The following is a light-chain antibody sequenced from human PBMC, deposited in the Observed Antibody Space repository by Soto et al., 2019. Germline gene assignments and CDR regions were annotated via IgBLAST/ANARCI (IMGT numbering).Light chain of an antibody. CDR1: DSNIGKNY. J-gene: IGLJ3*02. V-gene: IGLV1-44*01. Sequence: QSVLTQPPSASGTPGQRVTISCSGSDSNIGKNYVNWHQQLPQTAPKLLIYVHDYRPSGVPDRFSGAKSCTSASLAISCRQSEDEDDDYCVAWDDSPNGWVFGGGTKLTVL. CDR2: VHD. CDR3: VAWDDSPNGWV.